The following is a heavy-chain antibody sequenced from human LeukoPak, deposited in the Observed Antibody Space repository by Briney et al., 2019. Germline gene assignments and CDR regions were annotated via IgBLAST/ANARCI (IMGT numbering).Heavy chain of an antibody. CDR3: ARGFVLVGGPRESFDL. CDR2: INPNSGGT. J-gene: IGHJ4*02. D-gene: IGHD1-26*01. V-gene: IGHV1-2*02. CDR1: GYTFTGYY. Sequence: ASVKVSCKASGYTFTGYYMHWVRQAPGQGLEWMGWINPNSGGTNYAQKFQGRVTMTRDTSISTAYMELSRLRSDDTAVYYCARGFVLVGGPRESFDLLGQGTLVTVSS.